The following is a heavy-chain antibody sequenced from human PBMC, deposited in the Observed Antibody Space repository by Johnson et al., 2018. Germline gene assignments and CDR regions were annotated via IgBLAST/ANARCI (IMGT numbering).Heavy chain of an antibody. J-gene: IGHJ6*03. V-gene: IGHV5-51*01. D-gene: IGHD2-2*01. CDR1: GYSFTSYW. CDR3: ARQMVGPAAKNYYYYYMDV. CDR2: IYPGDSDT. Sequence: VQLVESGAEVKKPGESLKISCKGSGYSFTSYWIGWVRQMPGKGLEWLGIIYPGDSDTRYSPSFQGQVTISADKSISTAYLKWRRLQASDTAMYYCARQMVGPAAKNYYYYYMDVWGKGTTVTVSS.